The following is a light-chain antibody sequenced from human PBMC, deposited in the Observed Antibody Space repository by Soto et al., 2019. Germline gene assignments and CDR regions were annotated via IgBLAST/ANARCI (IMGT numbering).Light chain of an antibody. CDR2: GAS. V-gene: IGKV3-15*01. Sequence: EIVMTPSLATLSVTPVEISTLSCRASQSVSSNLAWYQLKPGQAPRFLIYGASTRATGIPARFSGSGSGTDFTLTISSLQSEDFAVYYCQQYDNWPWKFGQGTRGDIK. CDR1: QSVSSN. J-gene: IGKJ1*01. CDR3: QQYDNWPWK.